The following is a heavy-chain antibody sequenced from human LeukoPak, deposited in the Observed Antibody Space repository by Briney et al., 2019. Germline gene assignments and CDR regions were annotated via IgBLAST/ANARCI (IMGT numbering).Heavy chain of an antibody. V-gene: IGHV3-11*06. J-gene: IGHJ4*02. CDR2: ISSSSTYT. Sequence: GGSLRLSCAASGFTFSDYYMSWIRQAPGKGPEWVSYISSSSTYTNYADSVKGRFTISRNNAKNSLYLQMNSLRAEDTAVYYCAKGGTYRDYFDYWGQGTLVTVSS. CDR1: GFTFSDYY. CDR3: AKGGTYRDYFDY. D-gene: IGHD3-16*01.